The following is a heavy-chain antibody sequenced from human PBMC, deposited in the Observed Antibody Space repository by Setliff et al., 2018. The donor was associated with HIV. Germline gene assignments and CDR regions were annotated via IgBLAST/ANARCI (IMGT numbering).Heavy chain of an antibody. D-gene: IGHD6-19*01. CDR1: GGSFSGYY. J-gene: IGHJ4*02. Sequence: PSETLSLTCAVYGGSFSGYYWSWIRQPPGKGLEWIGEINHSSSANYNPSLKSRVTISVDTSKNQFSLKLSSVTAADTAVYYCAREGSGFLDYWGQGTLVTVSS. CDR3: AREGSGFLDY. CDR2: INHSSSA. V-gene: IGHV4-34*01.